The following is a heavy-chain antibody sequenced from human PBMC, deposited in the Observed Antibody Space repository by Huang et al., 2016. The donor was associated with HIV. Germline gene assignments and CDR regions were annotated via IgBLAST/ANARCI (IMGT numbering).Heavy chain of an antibody. J-gene: IGHJ3*02. D-gene: IGHD2-15*01. CDR1: RYNFAGYW. CDR3: ARRRRGGFDI. CDR2: VYFDDYDA. Sequence: EVQLVQSGAEVKRPGESLKISCKGSRYNFAGYWIGWVCQMPGKGLEGMGSVYFDDYDARDSPALQGQVTISADTSRYSSYLQWTSLRASDTDIFYCARRRRGGFDIWPRDTGHRLF. V-gene: IGHV5-51*03.